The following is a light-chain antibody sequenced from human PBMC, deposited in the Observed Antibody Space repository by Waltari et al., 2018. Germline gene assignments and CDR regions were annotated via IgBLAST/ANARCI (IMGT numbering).Light chain of an antibody. Sequence: SYELTQPPSVSVSPGQTARITCPGDALPKQHAYWYQQKPGQAPVLVIYKDSERPSGIPGRFSGSSSGKTVTLTISGVQAEDEADYYCQSADSSGTNVVFGGGTKLTVL. J-gene: IGLJ2*01. CDR2: KDS. V-gene: IGLV3-25*03. CDR3: QSADSSGTNVV. CDR1: ALPKQH.